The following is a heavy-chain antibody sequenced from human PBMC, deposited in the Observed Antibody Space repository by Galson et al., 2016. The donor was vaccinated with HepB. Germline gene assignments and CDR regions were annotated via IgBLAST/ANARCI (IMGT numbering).Heavy chain of an antibody. CDR3: ARTRVGVVDY. CDR1: GFSLTTNGMS. D-gene: IGHD1-26*01. V-gene: IGHV2-70*11. J-gene: IGHJ4*02. CDR2: IDWDDDK. Sequence: PALVKPTQTLTLTCTFSGFSLTTNGMSMSWIRQPPGKALEWLARIDWDDDKYYSPSLKTRPYISKDTSKNQVVLMMTNMDPVDTGTYFCARTRVGVVDYWGQGTLVTVSS.